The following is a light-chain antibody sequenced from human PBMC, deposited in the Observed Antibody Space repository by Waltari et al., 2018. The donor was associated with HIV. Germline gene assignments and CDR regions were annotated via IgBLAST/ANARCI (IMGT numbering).Light chain of an antibody. Sequence: QSALTQPRSVSGSPGQSVTISCTGTSSAVGGYSFVSWYQQHPNKAPKLMIYDVTKRPSGVPYRFSGSKSGNTASLTISGLQAEDEADYYCCSYAGDPWVFGGGTKLTVL. J-gene: IGLJ3*02. CDR3: CSYAGDPWV. CDR2: DVT. V-gene: IGLV2-11*01. CDR1: SSAVGGYSF.